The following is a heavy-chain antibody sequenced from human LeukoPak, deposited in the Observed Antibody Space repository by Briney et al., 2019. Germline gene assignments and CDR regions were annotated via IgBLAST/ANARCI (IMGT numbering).Heavy chain of an antibody. CDR2: ASHIGNNK. CDR1: GFIFSNYP. CDR3: ARAGAVLTTHFDL. J-gene: IGHJ4*02. V-gene: IGHV3-30-3*01. D-gene: IGHD4-11*01. Sequence: HPGGSLRLSCAASGFIFSNYPMHWVRQAPGKGLEWVAVASHIGNNKYYPNAVRGRFTISRDNSKDTLFLQMDSLRTEDTAVYYCARAGAVLTTHFDLWGQGTLVTVSS.